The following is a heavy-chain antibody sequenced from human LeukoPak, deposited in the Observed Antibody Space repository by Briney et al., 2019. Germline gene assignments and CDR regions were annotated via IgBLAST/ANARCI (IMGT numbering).Heavy chain of an antibody. J-gene: IGHJ6*02. Sequence: GGSLRLSCAASGFTFSSYDMHWVRQATGKGLEWVSAIGTAGDTYYPGSVKGRFTISRENAKNSLYLHMNSLRAGDTAVYYCARAYSSGWSPYYYYYYGMDVWGQGTTVTVSS. CDR1: GFTFSSYD. V-gene: IGHV3-13*04. D-gene: IGHD6-19*01. CDR2: IGTAGDT. CDR3: ARAYSSGWSPYYYYYYGMDV.